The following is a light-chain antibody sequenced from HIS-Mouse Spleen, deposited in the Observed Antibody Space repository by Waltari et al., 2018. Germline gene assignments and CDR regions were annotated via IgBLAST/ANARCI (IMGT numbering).Light chain of an antibody. Sequence: QSALTQPASVSGSPGQSITISCTGTSSDVGGYNYVPCYQQHPGKAPKLMLYDVSNRPSGVSNRFSGSKSGNTASLTISGLQAEDEADYYCSSYTSSSFNVVFGGGTKLTVL. J-gene: IGLJ2*01. V-gene: IGLV2-14*03. CDR3: SSYTSSSFNVV. CDR2: DVS. CDR1: SSDVGGYNY.